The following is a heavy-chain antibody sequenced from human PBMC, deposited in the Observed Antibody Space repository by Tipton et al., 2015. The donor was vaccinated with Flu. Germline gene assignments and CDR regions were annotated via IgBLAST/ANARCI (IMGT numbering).Heavy chain of an antibody. D-gene: IGHD2-2*01. CDR1: GFTFSNYG. J-gene: IGHJ4*02. CDR2: ISSDGVNQ. Sequence: QVQLVQSGGGVVQPGKSLTLSCTTSGFTFSNYGMHWVRQAPGKGLEWMAVISSDGVNQYYADSVKGRFIISRDDSKDMLYLQMSSLRVDDTAVYFCARVRRYAPGQYIDYWGRGTLVPFS. V-gene: IGHV3-33*01. CDR3: ARVRRYAPGQYIDY.